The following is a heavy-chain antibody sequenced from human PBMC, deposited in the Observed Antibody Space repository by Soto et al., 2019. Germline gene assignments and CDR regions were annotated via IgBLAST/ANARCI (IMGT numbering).Heavy chain of an antibody. D-gene: IGHD4-17*01. CDR3: AKDGTAYGSGYYFDY. V-gene: IGHV3-23*01. CDR1: GFTFSSYA. Sequence: GSLRLSCAASGFTFSSYAMSWVRQAPGKGLEWVSAISGSGGSTYYADSVKGRFTISRDNSKNTLYLQMNSLRAEDTAVYYCAKDGTAYGSGYYFDYWGQGTLVTVSS. CDR2: ISGSGGST. J-gene: IGHJ4*02.